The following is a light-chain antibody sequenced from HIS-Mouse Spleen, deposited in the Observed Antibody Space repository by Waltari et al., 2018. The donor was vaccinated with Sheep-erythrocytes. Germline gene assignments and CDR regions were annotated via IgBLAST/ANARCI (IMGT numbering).Light chain of an antibody. Sequence: AIWMTQSPSLLSASTGDRVTISCPMSQGISSYLAWYQQKPGKAPELLIYAASTLQSGVPSRFSGSGSGTYFTLTLSCLQSEDFATYYCQQYYSFPRTFGQGTKVEIK. CDR2: AAS. CDR1: QGISSY. V-gene: IGKV1D-8*02. CDR3: QQYYSFPRT. J-gene: IGKJ1*01.